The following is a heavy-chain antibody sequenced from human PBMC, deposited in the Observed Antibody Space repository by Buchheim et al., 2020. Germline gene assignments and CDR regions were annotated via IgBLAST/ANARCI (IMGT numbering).Heavy chain of an antibody. Sequence: QVQLVDSGGGLVKPGGSLRLSCAASGFTFSDYYMSWIRQAPGKGLEWVSYISSYSSYTNYADSVKGRFTIFRDNAKKSLYLQMNSLRTEDTAVYYCARAQYSSSSGYSSGWWDYWGQGTL. D-gene: IGHD6-19*01. J-gene: IGHJ4*02. CDR3: ARAQYSSSSGYSSGWWDY. CDR1: GFTFSDYY. V-gene: IGHV3-11*05. CDR2: ISSYSSYT.